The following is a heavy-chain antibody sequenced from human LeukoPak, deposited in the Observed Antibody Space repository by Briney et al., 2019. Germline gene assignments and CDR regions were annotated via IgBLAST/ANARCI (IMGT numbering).Heavy chain of an antibody. J-gene: IGHJ4*02. CDR2: INPNSGDT. CDR1: GYTFTGYY. V-gene: IGHV1-2*02. D-gene: IGHD2-15*01. Sequence: GASVKVSCKASGYTFTGYYMHWVRQAPGQGLEWMGWINPNSGDTSYAQKFQGRVTMTRDTSISTAYMELSRLRSDDTAVYYCARFNDRGGSGGGFDHWGQETLVTVSS. CDR3: ARFNDRGGSGGGFDH.